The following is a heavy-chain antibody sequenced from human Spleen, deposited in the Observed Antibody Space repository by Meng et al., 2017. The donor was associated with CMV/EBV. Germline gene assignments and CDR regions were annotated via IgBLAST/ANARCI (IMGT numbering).Heavy chain of an antibody. V-gene: IGHV4-34*01. CDR1: NGPFSGYY. J-gene: IGHJ4*02. Sequence: SETLSLTCAVYNGPFSGYYWTWIRQPPGKGLEWIGEIDHSGSNTYNPSLKSRVTISVDTSKNQFSLKLSSVTAADTAVYYCARHHCSSTSCYLYGYYFDYWGQGTLVTVSS. CDR3: ARHHCSSTSCYLYGYYFDY. CDR2: IDHSGSN. D-gene: IGHD2-2*01.